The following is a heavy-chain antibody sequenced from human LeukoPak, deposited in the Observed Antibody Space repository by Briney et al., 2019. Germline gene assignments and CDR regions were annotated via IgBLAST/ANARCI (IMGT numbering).Heavy chain of an antibody. CDR1: GFTFSTYS. Sequence: GGSLRLSCAASGFTFSTYSMNWVRQAPGKGLEWVSAISGSGGSTYYADSVKGRFTISRDNSKNTLYLQINSLRAEDTAIYYCAKDHLPGIVVADRDYWGQGTLVTVSS. J-gene: IGHJ4*02. V-gene: IGHV3-23*01. CDR3: AKDHLPGIVVADRDY. CDR2: ISGSGGST. D-gene: IGHD6-19*01.